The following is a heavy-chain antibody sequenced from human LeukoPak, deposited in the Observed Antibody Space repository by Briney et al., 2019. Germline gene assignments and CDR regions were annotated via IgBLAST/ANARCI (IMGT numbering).Heavy chain of an antibody. D-gene: IGHD3-16*02. J-gene: IGHJ4*02. CDR1: GGSISSYY. CDR2: IYYSGST. CDR3: ARGLPHYDYVWGSYRYLARFDY. Sequence: SDTLSLTCTVSGGSISSYYWSWIRKPTGKGLEWIGYIYYSGSTNYNPSLKSRVTISVDTSKNQFSQKLSSVTAADTGVYYCARGLPHYDYVWGSYRYLARFDYWGQGTLVTVSS. V-gene: IGHV4-59*08.